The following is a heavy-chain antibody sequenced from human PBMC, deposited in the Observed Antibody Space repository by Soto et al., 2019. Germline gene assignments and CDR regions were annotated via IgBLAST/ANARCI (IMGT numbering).Heavy chain of an antibody. Sequence: QVQLQESGPGLVKPSQTLSLTCTVSGDSMSSGDYYWNWIRQHPEKGLEWIGYINYRGTTFYNPSLKSRIAISADTPKNQFSLRLTSVTAADTAMYFCARDAPGAAPYWGQGTLVTVSS. J-gene: IGHJ4*02. CDR3: ARDAPGAAPY. CDR1: GDSMSSGDYY. V-gene: IGHV4-31*03. CDR2: INYRGTT. D-gene: IGHD6-13*01.